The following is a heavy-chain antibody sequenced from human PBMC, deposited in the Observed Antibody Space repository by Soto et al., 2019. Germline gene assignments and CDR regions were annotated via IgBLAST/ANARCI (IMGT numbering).Heavy chain of an antibody. V-gene: IGHV3-21*01. D-gene: IGHD6-13*01. CDR3: ARDGGFAAAGYTYYYYYGMDV. Sequence: GSLRLSCAASGFTFSSYSMNWVRQAPGKGLEWVSSISSSSSYIYYADSVKGRFTISRDNAKNSLYLQMNSLRAEDTAVYYCARDGGFAAAGYTYYYYYGMDVWGQGTTVTVSS. CDR2: ISSSSSYI. CDR1: GFTFSSYS. J-gene: IGHJ6*02.